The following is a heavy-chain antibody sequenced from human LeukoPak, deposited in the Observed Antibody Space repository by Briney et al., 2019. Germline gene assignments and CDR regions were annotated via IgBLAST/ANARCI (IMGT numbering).Heavy chain of an antibody. J-gene: IGHJ4*02. V-gene: IGHV4-39*07. Sequence: SETLSLTCTVSGGSISSSLYHWGWIRQSPGKNLEWLGSIYYTGTTHYNPSLKSRVTISVDTSKNQFSLKLSSVTAADTAVYYCARLRGYYYGSGRYDYWGQGTLVTVSS. CDR3: ARLRGYYYGSGRYDY. CDR2: IYYTGTT. D-gene: IGHD3-10*01. CDR1: GGSISSSLYH.